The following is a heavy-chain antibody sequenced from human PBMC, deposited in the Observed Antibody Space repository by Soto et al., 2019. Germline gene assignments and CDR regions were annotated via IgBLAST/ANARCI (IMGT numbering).Heavy chain of an antibody. J-gene: IGHJ6*02. V-gene: IGHV3-23*01. Sequence: PGASLRLSCAASGFTFSSYAMSWVRQAQGKRLEWVSALSGSGVSTHYADSVKGRCTIARDNSKNTLYLQMNSLRAEDTAVYYCAKGRYGDYYYYYDMDVWGHGTTVTVSS. D-gene: IGHD4-17*01. CDR1: GFTFSSYA. CDR3: AKGRYGDYYYYYDMDV. CDR2: LSGSGVST.